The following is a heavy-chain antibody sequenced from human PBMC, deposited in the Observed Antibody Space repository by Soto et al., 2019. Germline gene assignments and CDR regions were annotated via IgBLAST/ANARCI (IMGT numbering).Heavy chain of an antibody. CDR2: IYHSGST. D-gene: IGHD3-22*01. Sequence: PSETLSLTCTVSGGSVSSGRYYWSWIRQPPGKGLEWIGYIYHSGSTYYNPSLKSRVTISVDRSKNQFSLKLSSVTAADTAVYYCAGTGGYDSSGPTPDXWGQGTLVTVSS. V-gene: IGHV4-30-2*01. CDR3: AGTGGYDSSGPTPDX. J-gene: IGHJ4*02. CDR1: GGSVSSGRYY.